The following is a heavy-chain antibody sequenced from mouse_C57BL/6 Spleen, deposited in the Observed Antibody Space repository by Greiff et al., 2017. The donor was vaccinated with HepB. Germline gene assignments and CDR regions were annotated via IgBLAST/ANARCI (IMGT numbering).Heavy chain of an antibody. J-gene: IGHJ3*01. CDR3: ASYDYDGFAY. V-gene: IGHV1-55*01. CDR2: IYPGSGST. Sequence: QVHVKQPGAELVKPGASVKMSCKASGYTFTSYWITWVKQRPGQGLEWIGDIYPGSGSTNYNEKFKSKATLTVDTSSSTAYMQLSSLTSEDSAVYYCASYDYDGFAYWGQGTLVTVSA. D-gene: IGHD2-4*01. CDR1: GYTFTSYW.